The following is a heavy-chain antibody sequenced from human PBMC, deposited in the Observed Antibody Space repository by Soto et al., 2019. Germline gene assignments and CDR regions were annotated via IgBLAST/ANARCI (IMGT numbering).Heavy chain of an antibody. D-gene: IGHD6-19*01. Sequence: QVQLVQSGAEVKKPGASVKVSCKASGYTFTGYYMHWVRQAPGQGLEWMGWINPNSGGTNYAQKFQGRDTMTRDTSISTAYMELSRLRSDDTAVYYCARDEVAVAGIGSNWFDPWGQGTLVTVSS. CDR3: ARDEVAVAGIGSNWFDP. CDR2: INPNSGGT. J-gene: IGHJ5*02. CDR1: GYTFTGYY. V-gene: IGHV1-2*02.